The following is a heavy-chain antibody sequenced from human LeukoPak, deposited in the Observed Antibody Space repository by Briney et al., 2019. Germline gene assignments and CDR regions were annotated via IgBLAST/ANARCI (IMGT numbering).Heavy chain of an antibody. V-gene: IGHV3-21*01. CDR2: IGSSSSYI. D-gene: IGHD2-21*02. J-gene: IGHJ4*02. Sequence: GGSLRLSCAASGFTFSSYSMNWVRQAPGKGLEWVSSIGSSSSYIYYADSVKGRFTISRDNAKNSLYLQMNSLRAEDTAVYYCARDVSALLGLLDYWGQGTLVTVSS. CDR1: GFTFSSYS. CDR3: ARDVSALLGLLDY.